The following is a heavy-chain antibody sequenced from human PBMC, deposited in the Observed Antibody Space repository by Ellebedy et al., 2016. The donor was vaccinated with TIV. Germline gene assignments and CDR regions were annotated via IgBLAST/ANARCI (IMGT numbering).Heavy chain of an antibody. CDR2: IYYSRST. D-gene: IGHD3-10*01. CDR3: ASGQFDDMAV. Sequence: SETLSLXCNVSGDSINSFGYYWGWIRQPPGKGLEWIGSIYYSRSTYYNPSLKSRVTISVEASKNQFSLQLSSVTAADTAVYYCASGQFDDMAVWGQGTTVTVSS. J-gene: IGHJ6*02. CDR1: GDSINSFGYY. V-gene: IGHV4-39*01.